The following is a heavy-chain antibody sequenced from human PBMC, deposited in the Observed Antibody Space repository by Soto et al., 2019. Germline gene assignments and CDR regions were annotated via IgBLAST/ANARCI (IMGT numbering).Heavy chain of an antibody. Sequence: GGSLRLSCAASGFTFSNAWMNWVRQAPGKGLEWVGRIKSKTDGGTTDYAAPVKGRFTISRDDSKNTLYLQVNSLKTEDTAVYYCTTASQYYYDSSGYYDGMDVWGQGTTVTVSS. J-gene: IGHJ6*02. CDR2: IKSKTDGGTT. CDR3: TTASQYYYDSSGYYDGMDV. V-gene: IGHV3-15*07. D-gene: IGHD3-22*01. CDR1: GFTFSNAW.